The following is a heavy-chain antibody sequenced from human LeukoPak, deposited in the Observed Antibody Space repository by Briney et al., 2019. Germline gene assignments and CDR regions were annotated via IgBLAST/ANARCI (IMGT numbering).Heavy chain of an antibody. CDR3: ARDGGDGYNLYYFDY. D-gene: IGHD5-24*01. V-gene: IGHV3-21*01. Sequence: GGSLRLSCAASGFTFSSYSMNWVRHAPGKGLEWVSSISSSSSYIYYADSVKGRFTISRDNAKNSLYLQTNSLRAEDTAVYYCARDGGDGYNLYYFDYWGQGTLVTVSS. CDR2: ISSSSSYI. CDR1: GFTFSSYS. J-gene: IGHJ4*02.